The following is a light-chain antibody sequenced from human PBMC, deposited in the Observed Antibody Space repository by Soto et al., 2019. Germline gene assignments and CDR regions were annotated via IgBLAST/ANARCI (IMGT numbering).Light chain of an antibody. CDR3: QQYFNWPRT. CDR1: QSVSSSY. CDR2: GAS. V-gene: IGKV3-20*01. J-gene: IGKJ1*01. Sequence: EFVLPQSPGTLSLSPGETAPLSCRASQSVSSSYLAWYQQKPGQAPRLLISGASGRATGIPVRFSSSGSETDFTLTISSLQSKDFAVYYCQQYFNWPRTFGQGTKVDIK.